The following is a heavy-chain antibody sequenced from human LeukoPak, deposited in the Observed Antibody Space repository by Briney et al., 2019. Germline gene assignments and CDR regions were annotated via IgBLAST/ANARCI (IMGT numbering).Heavy chain of an antibody. CDR1: GFTFSSYW. V-gene: IGHV3-7*03. D-gene: IGHD5-18*01. J-gene: IGHJ3*02. CDR3: AKDDTAMVTGGAFDI. CDR2: IKQDGSEK. Sequence: PGGSLRLSCAASGFTFSSYWMSWVRQAPGKGLEWVANIKQDGSEKYYVDSVKGRFTISRDNAKNSLYLQMNSLRAEDMALYYCAKDDTAMVTGGAFDIWGQGTMVTVSS.